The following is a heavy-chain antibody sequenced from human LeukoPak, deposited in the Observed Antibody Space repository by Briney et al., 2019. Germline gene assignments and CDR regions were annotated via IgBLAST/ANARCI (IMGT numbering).Heavy chain of an antibody. D-gene: IGHD2-2*01. V-gene: IGHV3-30-3*01. CDR2: ISYDGSNK. CDR1: GFTFSSYA. J-gene: IGHJ6*02. Sequence: ERSLRLSCAASGFTFSSYAMHWVRQAPGKGLEWVAVISYDGSNKYYADSVKGRFTISRDNSKNTLYLQMNSLRAEDTAVYYCARAGPVVPAARNYYYYGMDVWGQGTTVTVSS. CDR3: ARAGPVVPAARNYYYYGMDV.